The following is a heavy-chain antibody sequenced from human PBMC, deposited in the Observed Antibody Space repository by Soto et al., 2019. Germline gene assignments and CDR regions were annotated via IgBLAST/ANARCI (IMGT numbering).Heavy chain of an antibody. CDR2: IKSKTDGGTT. CDR3: TTDRADCSSTSCVHYYYYYMDV. V-gene: IGHV3-15*01. CDR1: GFTFSNAW. D-gene: IGHD2-2*01. J-gene: IGHJ6*03. Sequence: EVQLVESGGGLVKPGGSLRLSCAASGFTFSNAWMSWVRQAPGKGLEWVGRIKSKTDGGTTDYAAPVKGRFTISRDDSKNTLYLQMNSLKTEDTAVYYCTTDRADCSSTSCVHYYYYYMDVWGKGTTVTVSS.